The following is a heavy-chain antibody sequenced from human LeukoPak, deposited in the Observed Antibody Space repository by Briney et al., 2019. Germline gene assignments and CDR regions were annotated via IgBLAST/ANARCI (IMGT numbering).Heavy chain of an antibody. Sequence: PGGSLRLSCAASGFTFSSYGMHWVRQAPGKGLEWVAFIRYDGSNKYYADSVKGRFTISRDNSKDTLYLQMNSLRAEDTAVYYCAKVGRGLRYFDWLSIYYYYYYMDVWGKGTTVTISS. CDR2: IRYDGSNK. V-gene: IGHV3-30*02. CDR1: GFTFSSYG. CDR3: AKVGRGLRYFDWLSIYYYYYYMDV. J-gene: IGHJ6*03. D-gene: IGHD3-9*01.